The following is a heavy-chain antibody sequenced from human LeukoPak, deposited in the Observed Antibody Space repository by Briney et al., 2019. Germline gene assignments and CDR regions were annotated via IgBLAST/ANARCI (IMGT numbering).Heavy chain of an antibody. J-gene: IGHJ6*03. D-gene: IGHD3-3*01. Sequence: SVKVSCKASGGTFSSYAISWVRQAPGQGLEWMGRIIPIFGTANYAQKFQGRVTITTDESTSTAYMELSSLRSEDTTVYYCDKGSVLRFLEWLDYYYYMDVWGKGTTVTVSS. CDR2: IIPIFGTA. V-gene: IGHV1-69*05. CDR3: DKGSVLRFLEWLDYYYYMDV. CDR1: GGTFSSYA.